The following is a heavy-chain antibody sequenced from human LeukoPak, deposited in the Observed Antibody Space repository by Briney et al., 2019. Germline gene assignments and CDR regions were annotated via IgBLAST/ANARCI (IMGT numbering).Heavy chain of an antibody. CDR2: ISWNSGSI. CDR1: GFTFDDYA. Sequence: PGGSLRLSCAASGFTFDDYAMHWVRQAPGKGLEWVSGISWNSGSIGYADSVKGRFTISRDNAKNSLYLQMNSLRADDMALYYCARGLVGAAVEGLCDYWGQGTLVTVSP. CDR3: ARGLVGAAVEGLCDY. D-gene: IGHD2-21*01. V-gene: IGHV3-9*03. J-gene: IGHJ4*02.